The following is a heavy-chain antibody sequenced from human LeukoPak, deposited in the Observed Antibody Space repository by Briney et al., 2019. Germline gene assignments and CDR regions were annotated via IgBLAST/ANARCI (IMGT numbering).Heavy chain of an antibody. J-gene: IGHJ4*02. CDR3: ARDSSHYLGSSDY. CDR1: GFSFGSYP. Sequence: PGGSLRLSCVVSGFSFGSYPMSWVRQAPGKGLEWVSVISETGGVTHYADSMKGRFIISRDNIKNTLNLQMNSLRAEDTAIYYCARDSSHYLGSSDYWGQGTLVTVSS. V-gene: IGHV3-23*01. D-gene: IGHD6-6*01. CDR2: ISETGGVT.